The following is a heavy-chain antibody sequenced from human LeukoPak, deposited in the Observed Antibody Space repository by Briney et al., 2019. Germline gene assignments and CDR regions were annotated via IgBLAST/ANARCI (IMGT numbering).Heavy chain of an antibody. D-gene: IGHD2-2*01. CDR3: ATTYCSSSSCYHYFDY. J-gene: IGHJ4*02. V-gene: IGHV3-48*01. CDR1: GFTFTTYS. CDR2: ISSSSTTI. Sequence: GGSLRLSCAASGFTFTTYSLNWLRQAPGKGREWISYISSSSTTIYYADSVKGRFTISRDNAKNSLYLQMNSLRAEDTALYYCATTYCSSSSCYHYFDYWGQGTLVTVSS.